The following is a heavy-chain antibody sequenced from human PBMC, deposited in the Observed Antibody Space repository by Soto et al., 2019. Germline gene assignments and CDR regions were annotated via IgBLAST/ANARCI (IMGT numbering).Heavy chain of an antibody. Sequence: EVQLVESGGGLVKPGGSLRLSCTASGFTFSTYSFNWVRQFPGKGLEWVSSISTGSGEYIYHADSVKGRFTTSRDNAKNSVYLQMNSLRDEETAVYYCAIGYYVVSYLDVWGKGTTVTVSS. CDR2: ISTGSGEYI. V-gene: IGHV3-21*01. CDR3: AIGYYVVSYLDV. J-gene: IGHJ6*03. D-gene: IGHD3-16*01. CDR1: GFTFSTYS.